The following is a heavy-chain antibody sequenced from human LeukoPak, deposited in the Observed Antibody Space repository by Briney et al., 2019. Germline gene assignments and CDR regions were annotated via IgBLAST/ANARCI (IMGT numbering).Heavy chain of an antibody. V-gene: IGHV4-59*01. CDR1: GGSISSYY. CDR2: IYYSGST. CDR3: AGSYYYSYYYYMDV. J-gene: IGHJ6*03. Sequence: SETLSLTCTVSGGSISSYYWSWIRQPPGKGLEWIGRIYYSGSTNYNPSLKSRVNISLDTSKNQFSLKLSSVTAADTAVYYCAGSYYYSYYYYMDVWGKGTTVTISS. D-gene: IGHD3-10*01.